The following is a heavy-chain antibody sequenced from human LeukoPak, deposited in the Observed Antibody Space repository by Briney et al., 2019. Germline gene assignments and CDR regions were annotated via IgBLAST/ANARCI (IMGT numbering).Heavy chain of an antibody. D-gene: IGHD3-22*01. CDR1: GFTFTSSA. CDR3: AAGAYYYDSSGYPFQFPHFDY. Sequence: SVKVSCKASGFTFTSSAMQWVRQARGQRLEGIGWIFVGSGNTNYAHEFQETVTITRNMSTSTAYMELSSLRSEDTAVYYWAAGAYYYDSSGYPFQFPHFDYWGQGSLVTVSS. J-gene: IGHJ4*02. CDR2: IFVGSGNT. V-gene: IGHV1-58*02.